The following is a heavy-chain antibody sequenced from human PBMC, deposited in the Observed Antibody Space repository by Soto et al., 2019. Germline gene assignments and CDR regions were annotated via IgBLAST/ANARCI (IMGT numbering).Heavy chain of an antibody. V-gene: IGHV3-7*01. CDR2: IKEDGSEK. Sequence: GGSLRLSCADSRFTFSGYWMYWVRQAPGKGLYWVANIKEDGSEKNYVDSVRGRFTISRDNAKNSLYLQMNSLRDEDTAVYYCARGARIWGQGTMVTVSS. CDR1: RFTFSGYW. J-gene: IGHJ3*02. CDR3: ARGARI.